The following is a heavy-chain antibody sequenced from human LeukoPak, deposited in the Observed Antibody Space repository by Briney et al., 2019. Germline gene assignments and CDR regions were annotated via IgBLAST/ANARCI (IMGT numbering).Heavy chain of an antibody. CDR1: GFIFRGYC. J-gene: IGHJ6*03. CDR3: VRGGANPNFAYMDV. Sequence: GRSLRLSCAASGFIFRGYCLHWVRETPGKGLDWIAVISGEGNKEYYADSVKGRFTISRDNAKDSLHLQMSSLTPEDTAVYFCVRGGANPNFAYMDVWGNGTTVTVSS. CDR2: ISGEGNKE. V-gene: IGHV3-30*03. D-gene: IGHD4/OR15-4a*01.